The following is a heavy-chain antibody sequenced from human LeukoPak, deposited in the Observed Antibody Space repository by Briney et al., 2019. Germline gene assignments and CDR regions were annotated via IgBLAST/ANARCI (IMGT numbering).Heavy chain of an antibody. CDR2: IIPILGIA. CDR1: GGTFSSYA. CDR3: ARGHSYGQFDY. J-gene: IGHJ4*02. V-gene: IGHV1-69*04. Sequence: SVKVSCKASGGTFSSYAISWVRQAPGQGLEWMGRIIPILGIANYAQKFQGRVTITADKSTSTAYMELSSLRSEDTAVYYCARGHSYGQFDYWGQGTLVTVSS. D-gene: IGHD5-18*01.